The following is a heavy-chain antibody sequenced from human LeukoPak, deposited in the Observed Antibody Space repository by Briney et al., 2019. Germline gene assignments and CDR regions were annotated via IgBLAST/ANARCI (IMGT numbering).Heavy chain of an antibody. CDR2: IGSYGRNK. V-gene: IGHV3-30*02. D-gene: IGHD3-9*01. Sequence: GGSLRLSWASSGFTFSSYGMHLVRQAPGKGLEWVAFIGSYGRNKYCADSVKVRFTISRENYKNTLYLQMNSLRAEDTAVFFFEQKTAYEILTGSFLGFDYWGQGTLVTVSS. CDR3: EQKTAYEILTGSFLGFDY. CDR1: GFTFSSYG. J-gene: IGHJ4*02.